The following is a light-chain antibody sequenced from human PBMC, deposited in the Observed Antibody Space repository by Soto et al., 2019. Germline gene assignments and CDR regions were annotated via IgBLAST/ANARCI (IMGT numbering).Light chain of an antibody. Sequence: EIVLTQSPGTLSLSPGERAILSCRASQSVGKNYLGWFQQKLGQAPRLLIYDASNGATGIPDRFSGSGSGTYFTLTISRLEPEDFAMYYCQQYAYSPLTFGGGTKVEIK. CDR2: DAS. V-gene: IGKV3-20*01. CDR3: QQYAYSPLT. CDR1: QSVGKNY. J-gene: IGKJ4*01.